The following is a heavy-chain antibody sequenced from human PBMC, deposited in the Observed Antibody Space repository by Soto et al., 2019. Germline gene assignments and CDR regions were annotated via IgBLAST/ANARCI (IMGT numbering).Heavy chain of an antibody. D-gene: IGHD3-3*01. CDR1: GFSLTTSGVG. CDR3: AHRVLRTVFGLVTTTAIYFDF. Sequence: QITLNESGPTVVRPTETLTLTCRFSGFSLTTSGVGVGWIRQSPGKAPEWLALIYWDDDKRYSASLKSRLTNTQDTSKNQVVLTVSDLDPTDTATYYCAHRVLRTVFGLVTTTAIYFDFWGQGTQVAVSS. J-gene: IGHJ4*02. V-gene: IGHV2-5*02. CDR2: IYWDDDK.